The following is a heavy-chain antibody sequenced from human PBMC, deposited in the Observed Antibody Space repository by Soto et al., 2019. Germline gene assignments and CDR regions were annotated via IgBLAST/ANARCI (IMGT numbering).Heavy chain of an antibody. Sequence: EVQLVESGGGLVQPGRSLRLSCAGSGFSFDDNAMHWVRQAPGQGLEWVSGISWNSESIGYADSVKGRFTISRDNAKNSLYQQMNSLRAEDTALYYCAKARDVDTIMAPGMDVWGQGTTVTVSS. J-gene: IGHJ6*02. CDR3: AKARDVDTIMAPGMDV. V-gene: IGHV3-9*01. CDR2: ISWNSESI. D-gene: IGHD5-18*01. CDR1: GFSFDDNA.